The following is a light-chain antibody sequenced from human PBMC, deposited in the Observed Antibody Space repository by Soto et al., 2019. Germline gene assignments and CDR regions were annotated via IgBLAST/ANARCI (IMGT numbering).Light chain of an antibody. J-gene: IGKJ1*01. Sequence: EIVLTQSPASLSVSTGERATLSCRTSQSVSSSLGWYQQKPGQAPRLLIYGASTRATGIPARFSGNGSGTEFTLTISSLQSEDFAVYYCQQYINWPRTFGQGTKV. CDR2: GAS. CDR3: QQYINWPRT. CDR1: QSVSSS. V-gene: IGKV3-15*01.